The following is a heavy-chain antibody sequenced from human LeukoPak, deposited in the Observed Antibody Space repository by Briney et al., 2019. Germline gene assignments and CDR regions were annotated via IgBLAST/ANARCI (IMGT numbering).Heavy chain of an antibody. CDR1: GYTFTGYY. CDR3: ARGGDSYDSSGYYLYYFDY. D-gene: IGHD3-22*01. V-gene: IGHV1-2*02. J-gene: IGHJ4*02. Sequence: ASVKVSCKASGYTFTGYYMHWVRPAPGQGLEWMGWINPNSGGTNYAQKFQGRVTMTRDTSISTAYMELGRLRSDDTAVYYCARGGDSYDSSGYYLYYFDYWGQGTLVTVSS. CDR2: INPNSGGT.